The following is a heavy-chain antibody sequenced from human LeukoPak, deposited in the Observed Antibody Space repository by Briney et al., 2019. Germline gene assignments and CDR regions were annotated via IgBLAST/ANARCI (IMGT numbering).Heavy chain of an antibody. CDR2: ISYDGSNK. D-gene: IGHD6-13*01. V-gene: IGHV3-30-3*01. Sequence: GRSLRLSCAASGFTFSSYAMHWVRQAPGKGLGWVAVISYDGSNKYYADSVKGRFTISRDNSKDTLYLQMNSLRAEDTAVYYCARAVAAAGSDYWGQGTLVTVSS. CDR1: GFTFSSYA. CDR3: ARAVAAAGSDY. J-gene: IGHJ4*02.